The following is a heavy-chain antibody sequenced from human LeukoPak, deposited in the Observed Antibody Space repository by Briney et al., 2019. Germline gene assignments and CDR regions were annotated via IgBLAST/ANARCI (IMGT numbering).Heavy chain of an antibody. CDR1: GGSISSGGYY. D-gene: IGHD3-22*01. J-gene: IGHJ4*02. CDR3: ARVDYYDSSGYYSGPLGY. V-gene: IGHV4-31*03. Sequence: PSETLSLTCTVSGGSISSGGYYWSWIRQHPGKGLEWIGYIYYSGSTYYNPSLKSRVTISVDTSKNQFSLKLSSVTAAETAVYYCARVDYYDSSGYYSGPLGYWGQGTLVTVSS. CDR2: IYYSGST.